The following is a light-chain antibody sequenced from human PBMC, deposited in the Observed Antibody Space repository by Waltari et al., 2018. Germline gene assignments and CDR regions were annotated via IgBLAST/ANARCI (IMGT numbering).Light chain of an antibody. V-gene: IGKV3-20*01. CDR3: QLYGGSLEWT. CDR1: QTFSGAD. CDR2: ATS. J-gene: IGKJ1*01. Sequence: EILLTQSPGTLSLSPGEVASLSCRASQTFSGADLAWYQQKPGQPPRLLVYATSIKVAGIPARFRGGGSGTDFTLTINGLEPDDFAVYYCQLYGGSLEWTFGQGTKVEIK.